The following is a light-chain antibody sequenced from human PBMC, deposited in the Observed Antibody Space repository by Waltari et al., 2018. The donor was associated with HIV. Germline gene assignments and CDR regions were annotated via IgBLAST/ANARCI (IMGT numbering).Light chain of an antibody. Sequence: EIVMTQSPATLSVFPGERVTLSCRASQSVGSSLAWYQQKPGQAPRPLIYGVSTRAAGIPARFSGSGSGTDFTLTISSLQSEDFALYYCQQYNNGPPLSFGGGTKVEIK. V-gene: IGKV3-15*01. CDR3: QQYNNGPPLS. CDR1: QSVGSS. CDR2: GVS. J-gene: IGKJ4*01.